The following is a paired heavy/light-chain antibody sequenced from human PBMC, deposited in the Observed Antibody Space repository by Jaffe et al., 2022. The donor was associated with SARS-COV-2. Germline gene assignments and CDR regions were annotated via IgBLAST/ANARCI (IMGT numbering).Light chain of an antibody. CDR3: AAWDDSLNGPWV. Sequence: QSVLTQPPSASGTPGQRVTISCSGSSSNIGDKTVNWYQQLPGTAPKLLIYSNNQRPSGVPDRFSGSKSGTSASLAISGLQSEDEADYYCAAWDDSLNGPWVFGGGTKLTVL. V-gene: IGLV1-44*01. CDR2: SNN. CDR1: SSNIGDKT. J-gene: IGLJ3*02.
Heavy chain of an antibody. CDR2: ISSSGITI. CDR1: GFTFRSYE. J-gene: IGHJ4*02. D-gene: IGHD6-19*01. V-gene: IGHV3-48*03. CDR3: ASYYTSGWYVGDF. Sequence: EVQLVESGGGLVQPGGSLRLSCVASGFTFRSYEMNWVRQAPGKGLEWISYISSSGITIYYADSVKGRFTISRDNAKNSLYLEMNSLRAEDTAVYFCASYYTSGWYVGDFWGQGTLVTVSS.